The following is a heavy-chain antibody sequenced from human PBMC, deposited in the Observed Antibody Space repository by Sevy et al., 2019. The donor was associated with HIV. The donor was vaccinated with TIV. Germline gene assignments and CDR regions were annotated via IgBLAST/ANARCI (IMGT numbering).Heavy chain of an antibody. J-gene: IGHJ6*02. CDR2: INHSGST. Sequence: SETLSLTCAVYGGSCSGYYWSWIRQPPGKGLEWIGEINHSGSTNYNPSLKSRVTISVDTSKNQFSLKLSSVTAADTAVYYCARGRAAAGNRGLYYYYYYYGMDVWGQGTTVTVSS. CDR1: GGSCSGYY. D-gene: IGHD6-13*01. V-gene: IGHV4-34*01. CDR3: ARGRAAAGNRGLYYYYYYYGMDV.